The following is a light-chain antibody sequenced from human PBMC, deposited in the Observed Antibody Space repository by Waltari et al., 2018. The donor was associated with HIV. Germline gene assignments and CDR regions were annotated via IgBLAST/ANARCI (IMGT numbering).Light chain of an antibody. Sequence: QSVLTQPPSASGTAGQRVIISCSGGTSTIGHNTVNWYQQFPGRAPKLLIYDNLLRPSGFPALFSGSKSGTSASRAISGLQADDEADYYCAAWDDSLNVMAFGGGTNLTGL. CDR1: TSTIGHNT. J-gene: IGLJ2*01. CDR2: DNL. CDR3: AAWDDSLNVMA. V-gene: IGLV1-44*01.